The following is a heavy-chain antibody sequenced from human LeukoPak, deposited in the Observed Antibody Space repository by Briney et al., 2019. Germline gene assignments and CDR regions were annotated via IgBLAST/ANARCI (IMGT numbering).Heavy chain of an antibody. D-gene: IGHD2-2*02. CDR2: IRYDGSNK. Sequence: GGSLRHSCAASGFTFSSYGMHWVRQAPGKGLEWVAFIRYDGSNKYYADSVKGRFTISRDNSKNTLYLQMNSLRAEDTAVYYCAKGDGVPATAIPFGYWGQGTLVTVSS. CDR3: AKGDGVPATAIPFGY. J-gene: IGHJ4*02. V-gene: IGHV3-30*02. CDR1: GFTFSSYG.